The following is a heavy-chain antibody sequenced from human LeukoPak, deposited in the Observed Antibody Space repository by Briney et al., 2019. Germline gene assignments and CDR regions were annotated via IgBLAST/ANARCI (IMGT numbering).Heavy chain of an antibody. D-gene: IGHD6-13*01. CDR3: ARDVSYSSSWYPIGMDV. J-gene: IGHJ6*02. V-gene: IGHV1-2*02. Sequence: ASVKVSCKASGYTFTGYYMHWVRQAPGQGLEWMGWINPNSGGTNYAQKFQGRVTMTRDTSISTAYMELSRLRSDDTAVYYCARDVSYSSSWYPIGMDVWGQGTTVTVSS. CDR2: INPNSGGT. CDR1: GYTFTGYY.